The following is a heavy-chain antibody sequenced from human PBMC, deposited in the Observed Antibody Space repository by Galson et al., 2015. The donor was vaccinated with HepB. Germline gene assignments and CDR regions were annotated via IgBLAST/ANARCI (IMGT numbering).Heavy chain of an antibody. D-gene: IGHD2-2*01. J-gene: IGHJ5*02. CDR2: ISSSGSTI. Sequence: SLRLSCAASGFTFSDYYMSWIRQAPGKGLEWVSYISSSGSTIYYADSVKGRFTISRDNAKNSLYPQMNSLRAEDTAVYYCAREGDCSSTSCSLSWFDPWGQGTLVTVSS. V-gene: IGHV3-11*01. CDR1: GFTFSDYY. CDR3: AREGDCSSTSCSLSWFDP.